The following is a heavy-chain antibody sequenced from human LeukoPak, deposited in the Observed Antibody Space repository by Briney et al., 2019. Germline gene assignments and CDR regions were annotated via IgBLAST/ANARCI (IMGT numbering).Heavy chain of an antibody. V-gene: IGHV3-30-3*01. CDR3: AREIYCSGGSCGDAFDI. Sequence: SGGSLRLSCAASGFTFSSYSMHWVRQAPGKGLEWVAVISYDGSNKYYADSVKGRFTISRDNSKNTLYLQMNSLRAEDTAVYYCAREIYCSGGSCGDAFDIWGQGIMVTVSS. CDR1: GFTFSSYS. CDR2: ISYDGSNK. D-gene: IGHD2-15*01. J-gene: IGHJ3*02.